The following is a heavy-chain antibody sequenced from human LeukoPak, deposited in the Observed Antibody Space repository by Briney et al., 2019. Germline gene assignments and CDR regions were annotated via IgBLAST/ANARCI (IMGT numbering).Heavy chain of an antibody. D-gene: IGHD3-10*01. CDR2: IYPGDSDT. CDR1: TDIFSNYW. CDR3: TIRQFYGSGSYSIY. Sequence: GDSLKISCKGSTDIFSNYWIGWVRQLPGKGLEWMGVIYPGDSDTRYSPSFQGQVTISADKSINTAYLQWSSLKASDTAMYYCTIRQFYGSGSYSIYWGQGTLVTVSS. V-gene: IGHV5-51*01. J-gene: IGHJ4*02.